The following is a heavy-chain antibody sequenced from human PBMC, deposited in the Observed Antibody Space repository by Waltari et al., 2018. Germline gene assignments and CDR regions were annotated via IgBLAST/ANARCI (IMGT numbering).Heavy chain of an antibody. CDR1: GFTFSSYS. J-gene: IGHJ1*01. CDR3: ARERLPITTGGGFQH. D-gene: IGHD2-15*01. CDR2: ISYDGRNK. V-gene: IGHV3-30*01. Sequence: QVQVVESGGGVVQPGRSLRLSCAASGFTFSSYSMHWVRQAPGKGLEWVGVISYDGRNKYYADSVKGRFTISRDNSKNTLYLQMNSLRAEDTAVYYCARERLPITTGGGFQHWGQGTQVTVSS.